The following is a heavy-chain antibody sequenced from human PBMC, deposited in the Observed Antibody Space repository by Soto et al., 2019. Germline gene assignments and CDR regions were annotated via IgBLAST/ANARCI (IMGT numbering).Heavy chain of an antibody. Sequence: PSETLSLTCAVYGGSLSGYYWSWIRQPPGKGLEWIGEINHSGSTNYNPSLTSRVTISVDTSKNQFSLKLSSVTAADTAVYHCARGQRDSSSWYYFDYWGQGTLVTVSS. CDR3: ARGQRDSSSWYYFDY. V-gene: IGHV4-34*01. CDR2: INHSGST. J-gene: IGHJ4*02. D-gene: IGHD6-13*01. CDR1: GGSLSGYY.